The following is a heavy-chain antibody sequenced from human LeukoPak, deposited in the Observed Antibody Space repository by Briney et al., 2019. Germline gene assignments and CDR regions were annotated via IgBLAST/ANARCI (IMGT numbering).Heavy chain of an antibody. CDR1: GGSISSGDYS. CDR3: ARDNIKIVGAIDAFDI. J-gene: IGHJ3*02. CDR2: IYNSGNT. V-gene: IGHV4-30-4*07. D-gene: IGHD1-26*01. Sequence: SQTLSLTCAVSGGSISSGDYSWSWIRQPPGEGLEWIGFIYNSGNTYYNPSLKSRVTLSVDTSKNQFSLNLSSVTAADTAVYYCARDNIKIVGAIDAFDIWGQGIMVTVSS.